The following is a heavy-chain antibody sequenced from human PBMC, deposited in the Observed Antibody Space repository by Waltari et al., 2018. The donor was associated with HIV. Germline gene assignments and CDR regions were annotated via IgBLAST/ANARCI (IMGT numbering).Heavy chain of an antibody. CDR1: GFTFSSYA. D-gene: IGHD2-2*01. CDR3: ARGGYCSSTSCHHDYYYYGMDV. Sequence: EVQLVESGGGLVQPGGSLRLSCAASGFTFSSYAMHWVRQAPGKGLEYVSAISSNGGSTYYANSVKGRFTISRDNSKNTLYLQMGSLRAEDMAVYYCARGGYCSSTSCHHDYYYYGMDVWGQGTTVTVSS. V-gene: IGHV3-64*01. CDR2: ISSNGGST. J-gene: IGHJ6*02.